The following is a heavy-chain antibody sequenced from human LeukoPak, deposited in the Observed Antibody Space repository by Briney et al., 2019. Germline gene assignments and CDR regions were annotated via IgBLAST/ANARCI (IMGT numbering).Heavy chain of an antibody. CDR2: ISSSSSYI. CDR3: ARDMVVVPAARFDY. Sequence: PGGSLRLSCAASGLTFSSYSMNWVRQAPGKGLVWGSSISSSSSYIYYADSVKGRFTISRDNAKNSLYLQMNSLRAEDTAVYYCARDMVVVPAARFDYWGQGTLVTVSS. D-gene: IGHD2-2*01. CDR1: GLTFSSYS. J-gene: IGHJ4*02. V-gene: IGHV3-21*01.